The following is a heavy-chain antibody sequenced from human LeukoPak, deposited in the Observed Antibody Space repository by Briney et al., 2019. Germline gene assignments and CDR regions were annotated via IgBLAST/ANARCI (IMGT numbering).Heavy chain of an antibody. CDR1: GGSISGSSYF. D-gene: IGHD3-10*01. V-gene: IGHV4-39*01. CDR3: ARLKEGIDY. CDR2: IYYSGNT. J-gene: IGHJ4*02. Sequence: SETLSLTCAVSGGSISGSSYFWGWIRQPPGKGLEWIGSIYYSGNTYYNPSLKSRVTISVDTSKNQFSLKLSSVTAANTAVYYCARLKEGIDYWGQGTLVTVSS.